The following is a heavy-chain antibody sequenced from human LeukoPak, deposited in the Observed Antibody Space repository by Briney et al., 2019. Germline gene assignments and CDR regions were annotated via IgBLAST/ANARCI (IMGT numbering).Heavy chain of an antibody. V-gene: IGHV3-21*01. CDR3: ARDSSGPFDY. CDR1: GFTFSSFS. CDR2: ISSTSTYI. J-gene: IGHJ4*02. D-gene: IGHD3-22*01. Sequence: GSLRLSCAASGFTFSSFSMNWVRQAPGKGLEWVSSISSTSTYIYYPDSLKGRFTISRDNAKNSLYLQMNGLRAEDTAVYYCARDSSGPFDYWGQGTLVTVSS.